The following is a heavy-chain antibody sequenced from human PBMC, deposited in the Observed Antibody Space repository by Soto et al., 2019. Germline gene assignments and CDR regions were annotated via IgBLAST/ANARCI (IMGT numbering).Heavy chain of an antibody. Sequence: SETLSLTCAVYGGSFSGYYWSWIRQPPGKGLEWIGEINHSGSTNYNPSLKSRVTISVDTSKNQFSLKLSSVTAADTAVYYCARIQLWLRTLDYWGRGTLVTVSS. CDR1: GGSFSGYY. D-gene: IGHD5-18*01. J-gene: IGHJ4*02. CDR3: ARIQLWLRTLDY. V-gene: IGHV4-34*01. CDR2: INHSGST.